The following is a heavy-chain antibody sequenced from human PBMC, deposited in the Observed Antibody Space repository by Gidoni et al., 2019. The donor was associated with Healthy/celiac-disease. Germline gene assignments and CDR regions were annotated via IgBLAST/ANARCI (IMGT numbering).Heavy chain of an antibody. CDR2: ISYDGSNK. CDR1: GFTFSSSA. Sequence: QVQLVESGGGVVQPGRSLRLSCAASGFTFSSSAMHRVRQAPGKGLEWVAVISYDGSNKYYADSVKGRFTISRDNSKNTLYLQMNSLRAEDTAVYYCARAGVSNHWDSSGYPKLRAFDIWGQGTMVTVSS. V-gene: IGHV3-30-3*01. CDR3: ARAGVSNHWDSSGYPKLRAFDI. D-gene: IGHD3-22*01. J-gene: IGHJ3*02.